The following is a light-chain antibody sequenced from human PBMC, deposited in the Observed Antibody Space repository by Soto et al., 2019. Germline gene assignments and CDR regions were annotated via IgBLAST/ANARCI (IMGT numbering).Light chain of an antibody. Sequence: IQLTQSPSSLSASVGDRVTITCRTSQNVNRYLNWYQEQPGKAPKLLIYAASILQSGVPSRFSGSGSGTDFTLATSSLQPEDFKTYYGQQGYGTPQTFGPGTKVETK. CDR1: QNVNRY. CDR2: AAS. V-gene: IGKV1-39*01. CDR3: QQGYGTPQT. J-gene: IGKJ1*01.